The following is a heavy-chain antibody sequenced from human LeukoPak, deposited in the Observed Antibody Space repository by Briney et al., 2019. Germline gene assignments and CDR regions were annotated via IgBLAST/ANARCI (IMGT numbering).Heavy chain of an antibody. Sequence: PSETLSLTCTVSGGSISSYYWSWIRQPPGKGLEWIGYIYYSGSTNYNPSLKSRVTISVDTSKNQFSLKLSSVTAADTAVYYCAREGSSSWYAMDVWGKGTTVTVSS. CDR2: IYYSGST. D-gene: IGHD6-13*01. CDR3: AREGSSSWYAMDV. J-gene: IGHJ6*03. V-gene: IGHV4-59*01. CDR1: GGSISSYY.